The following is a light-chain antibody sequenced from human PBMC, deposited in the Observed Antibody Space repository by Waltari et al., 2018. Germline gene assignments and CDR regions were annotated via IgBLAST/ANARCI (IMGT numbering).Light chain of an antibody. J-gene: IGLJ3*02. V-gene: IGLV2-14*01. CDR2: DVN. CDR3: SSYTTSSTLEL. Sequence: QSALAQPASVSGSPGQSITLSCTGISSDIGGYKDVSWYQQHPGKAPKLLIFDVNNRPAGVSNRFSASKSGNTASLTISDLQAEDEADYYCSSYTTSSTLELFGGGTRLTVL. CDR1: SSDIGGYKD.